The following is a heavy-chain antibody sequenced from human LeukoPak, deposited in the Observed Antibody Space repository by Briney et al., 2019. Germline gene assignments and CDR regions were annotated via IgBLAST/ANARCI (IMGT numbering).Heavy chain of an antibody. CDR1: GVSINNDDYY. CDR2: IYYSGST. D-gene: IGHD3-10*01. Sequence: SQTLSLTCTVSGVSINNDDYYWTWVRQHPGKGLGWIGHIYYSGSTYYNPSLKSRVTMSVDTSKTQFSLKLNSVTDADTAVYYCASGLAVVRGVGYWGQGTLVTVSS. V-gene: IGHV4-31*03. J-gene: IGHJ4*02. CDR3: ASGLAVVRGVGY.